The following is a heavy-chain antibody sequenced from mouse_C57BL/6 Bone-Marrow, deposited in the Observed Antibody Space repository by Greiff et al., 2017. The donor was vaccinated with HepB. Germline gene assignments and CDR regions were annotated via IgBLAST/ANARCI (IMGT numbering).Heavy chain of an antibody. Sequence: QVQLQQPGAELVMPGASVKLSCKASGYTFTSYWMHWVKQRPGQGLEWIGEIDPSDSYTNYNQKFKGKSTLTVDKSSSTAYMQLSSLTSEASAVYYCARLDYSSSYGYWGQGTTLTVSS. D-gene: IGHD1-1*01. J-gene: IGHJ2*01. CDR1: GYTFTSYW. CDR3: ARLDYSSSYGY. CDR2: IDPSDSYT. V-gene: IGHV1-69*01.